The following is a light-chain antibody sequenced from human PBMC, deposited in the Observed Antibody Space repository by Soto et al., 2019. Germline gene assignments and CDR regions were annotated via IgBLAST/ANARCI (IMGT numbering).Light chain of an antibody. CDR1: QDISNY. CDR2: DAS. CDR3: QQYDNLLFT. Sequence: DIQMTQSPSSLSASVGDRVTTTCQASQDISNYLNWHQQKPGKAPKLLIYDASNLETGVPSRFSGSGSGTDFTFTISSLQPEDIATYYCQQYDNLLFTFGPGTKLDIK. V-gene: IGKV1-33*01. J-gene: IGKJ3*01.